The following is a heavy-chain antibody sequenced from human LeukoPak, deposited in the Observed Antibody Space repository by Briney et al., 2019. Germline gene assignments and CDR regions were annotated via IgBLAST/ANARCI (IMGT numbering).Heavy chain of an antibody. CDR2: ISSDASIT. D-gene: IGHD2-15*01. J-gene: IGHJ4*02. V-gene: IGHV3-74*01. Sequence: GGSVRLSCAASGFTFSTYWMHWVRQDPGKGLVWVSRISSDASITSYADPVKGRFTISRDNAKNTLYLQMNSLRAEDTALYYCATSARTYLGSSLDYWGQGTLVTVSS. CDR3: ATSARTYLGSSLDY. CDR1: GFTFSTYW.